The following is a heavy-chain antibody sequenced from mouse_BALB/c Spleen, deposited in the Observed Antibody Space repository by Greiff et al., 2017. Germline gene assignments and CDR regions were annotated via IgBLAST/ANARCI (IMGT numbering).Heavy chain of an antibody. CDR1: GDSITSGY. V-gene: IGHV3-8*02. D-gene: IGHD1-1*01. J-gene: IGHJ4*01. Sequence: EVQLVESGPSLVKPSQTLSLTCSVTGDSITSGYWNWIRKFPGNKLEYMGYISYSGSTYYNPSLKSRISITRDTSKNQYYLQLNSVTTEDTATYYCARCRNYYGSSSYAMDYRGQGTSVTVSS. CDR3: ARCRNYYGSSSYAMDY. CDR2: ISYSGST.